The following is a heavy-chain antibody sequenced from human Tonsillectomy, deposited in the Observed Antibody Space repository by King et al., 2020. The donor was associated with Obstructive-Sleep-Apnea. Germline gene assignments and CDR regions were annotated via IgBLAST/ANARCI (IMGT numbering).Heavy chain of an antibody. D-gene: IGHD6-13*01. Sequence: VQLVESGAEVKKPGASVKVSSKASGYTFTSYGISWVRQAPGQGLEWRGGISAYKGNTNYAQKLQGRGTMTTETSTRPAYMELRSLRSDETAVYYCARDRGSWYGDYWGQGTLVTVSS. CDR3: ARDRGSWYGDY. CDR1: GYTFTSYG. V-gene: IGHV1-18*01. CDR2: ISAYKGNT. J-gene: IGHJ4*02.